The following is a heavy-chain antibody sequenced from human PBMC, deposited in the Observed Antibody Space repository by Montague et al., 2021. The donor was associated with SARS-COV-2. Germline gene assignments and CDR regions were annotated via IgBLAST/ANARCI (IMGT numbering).Heavy chain of an antibody. V-gene: IGHV4-4*02. J-gene: IGHJ4*02. CDR3: ARLRGGTPGEH. Sequence: SETLSLTCAVSGGSISSDNWWSWVRQSPGKGLEWIGEIFHSGSTXYNPSLKSRVTMSVDKSKNDFSLKLSPVIAADTAVYYCARLRGGTPGEHWGQGALVTVSS. CDR2: IFHSGST. CDR1: GGSISSDNW. D-gene: IGHD2-21*01.